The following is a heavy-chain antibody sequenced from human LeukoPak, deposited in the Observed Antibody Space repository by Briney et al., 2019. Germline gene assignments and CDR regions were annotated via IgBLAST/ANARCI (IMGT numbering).Heavy chain of an antibody. CDR3: ARADYGLKYYFDY. J-gene: IGHJ4*02. CDR2: INHSGST. D-gene: IGHD4-17*01. CDR1: GGSFSGYY. Sequence: SETLSLTCAVYGGSFSGYYWSWIRQPRGKALEWIGEINHSGSTNYNPSLKSRVTISVDTSKNQFSLKLSSVTAADTAVYYCARADYGLKYYFDYWGQGTLVTVSS. V-gene: IGHV4-34*01.